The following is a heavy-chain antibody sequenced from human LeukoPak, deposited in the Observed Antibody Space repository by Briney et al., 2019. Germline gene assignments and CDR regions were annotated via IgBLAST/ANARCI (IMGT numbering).Heavy chain of an antibody. CDR3: AKDGGAQLLLRGSHDF. D-gene: IGHD5-18*01. CDR2: ISSSGGST. J-gene: IGHJ4*02. V-gene: IGHV3-23*01. Sequence: GGSLRLSCAASGFTLSSYAMSWVRQAPGKGLEWVSAISSSGGSTYYADSVKGRFTISRDNSKNTLYLQMNSLRAEDTAVYYCAKDGGAQLLLRGSHDFWGQGTLVTVSS. CDR1: GFTLSSYA.